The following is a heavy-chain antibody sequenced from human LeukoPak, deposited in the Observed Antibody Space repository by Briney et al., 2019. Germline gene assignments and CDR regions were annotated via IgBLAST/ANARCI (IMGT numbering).Heavy chain of an antibody. V-gene: IGHV1-8*01. Sequence: ASVKVSCKASGYTFTSSDINWVRQATGQGLEWMGWMNPNSGNTGYAQKFQGRVTMTRNTSISTAYMELSSLRSEDTAVYYCARVRGDSPYSFDYWGQGTLVTVSS. D-gene: IGHD2-21*02. CDR3: ARVRGDSPYSFDY. CDR1: GYTFTSSD. J-gene: IGHJ4*02. CDR2: MNPNSGNT.